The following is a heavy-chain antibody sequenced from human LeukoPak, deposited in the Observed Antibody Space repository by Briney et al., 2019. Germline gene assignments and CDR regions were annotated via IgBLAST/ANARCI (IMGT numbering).Heavy chain of an antibody. CDR2: IIPIFGTA. J-gene: IGHJ4*02. CDR1: GGTFSSYA. V-gene: IGHV1-69*13. Sequence: SVKVSCKASGGTFSSYAISWVRQAPGQGLEWMGGIIPIFGTANYAQKFQGRVTITADESTSTAYMELSSLRSEDTAVYYCARGIPNLPTNIAAAGIDYWGQGTLVTVSS. D-gene: IGHD6-13*01. CDR3: ARGIPNLPTNIAAAGIDY.